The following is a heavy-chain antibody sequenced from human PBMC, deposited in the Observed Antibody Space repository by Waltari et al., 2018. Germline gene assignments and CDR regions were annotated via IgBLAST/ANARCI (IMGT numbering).Heavy chain of an antibody. CDR1: GASISSGGYY. Sequence: QVQLQESGPGLVKPPQTPSLTCTVSGASISSGGYYWSWIRQHPGKGLEWVGDINHSCSTYYNPSLKTRVTISVDTSKNQFPLKLSSVTAADTAVYYCARYKRGAIAGYMDVWGKGTTVTVSS. V-gene: IGHV4-31*03. J-gene: IGHJ6*03. CDR2: INHSCST. D-gene: IGHD1-20*01. CDR3: ARYKRGAIAGYMDV.